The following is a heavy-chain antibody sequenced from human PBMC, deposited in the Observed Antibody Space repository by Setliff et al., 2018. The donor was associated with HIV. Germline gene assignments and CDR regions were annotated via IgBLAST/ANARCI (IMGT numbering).Heavy chain of an antibody. Sequence: GGSLRLSCAASGFTFSSYSMNWVRQAPGKGLEWVSSISSSSSYIYYADSVKGRFTISRDNAKNSLYLQMNSLRAEDTAMYYCARVPPDRGGYSIFDSWGQGTLVTVSS. J-gene: IGHJ4*02. CDR2: ISSSSSYI. CDR3: ARVPPDRGGYSIFDS. CDR1: GFTFSSYS. V-gene: IGHV3-21*04. D-gene: IGHD3-22*01.